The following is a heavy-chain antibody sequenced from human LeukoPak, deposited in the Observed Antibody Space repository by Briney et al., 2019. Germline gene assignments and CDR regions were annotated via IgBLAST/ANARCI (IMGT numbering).Heavy chain of an antibody. CDR2: IYTSGST. Sequence: SETLSLTCTVSGASINTYYWSWIRQPAGKGLEWIGRIYTSGSTNYNPSLKSRVTISVDTSKNQFSLKLSSVTAADTAVYYCARGKVSGWYPYYFDYWGQGTLVTVSS. J-gene: IGHJ4*02. CDR3: ARGKVSGWYPYYFDY. CDR1: GASINTYY. D-gene: IGHD6-19*01. V-gene: IGHV4-4*07.